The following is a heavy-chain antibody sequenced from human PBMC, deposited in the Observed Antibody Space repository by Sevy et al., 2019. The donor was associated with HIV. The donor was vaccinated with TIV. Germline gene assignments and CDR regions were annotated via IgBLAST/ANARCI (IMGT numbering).Heavy chain of an antibody. CDR3: ALERLSSDVAEYFQN. D-gene: IGHD1-1*01. Sequence: EGSLRLSCAASGFTFNRYSMHWVRQAPGKGLEWVATISFDATNKHYPDSVKGRFTISRDNFQNSLFLQMDSLRPEDTAVYYCALERLSSDVAEYFQNWGQGTLVTVSS. V-gene: IGHV3-30-3*01. CDR1: GFTFNRYS. CDR2: ISFDATNK. J-gene: IGHJ1*01.